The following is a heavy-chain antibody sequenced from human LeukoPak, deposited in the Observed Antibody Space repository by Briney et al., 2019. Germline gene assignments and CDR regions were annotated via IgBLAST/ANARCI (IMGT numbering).Heavy chain of an antibody. CDR3: ARGGGLDV. J-gene: IGHJ6*02. CDR2: INHNGNVN. V-gene: IGHV3-7*03. D-gene: IGHD3-16*01. Sequence: GSLRLSCAASGFTFSSYWMNWACQAPGKGLEWVASINHNGNVNYYVDSVKGRFTISRGNAKNSLYLQMSNLRAEDTAVYFCARGGGLDVWGQGATVTVSS. CDR1: GFTFSSYW.